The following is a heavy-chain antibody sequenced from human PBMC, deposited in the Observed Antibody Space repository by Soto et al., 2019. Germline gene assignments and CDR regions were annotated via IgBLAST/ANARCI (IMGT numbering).Heavy chain of an antibody. V-gene: IGHV3-21*01. D-gene: IGHD2-2*01. CDR1: GFAFNNYG. Sequence: GSLRLSCTVSGFAFNNYGISWVRQAAGKGLEWVSSISTSDYTYYSDSVKGRFTISRDNAKNSVSLQMNTLRVEDTAVYYCAREDSIIIPAVSDFWGQGTLVTVSS. CDR3: AREDSIIIPAVSDF. J-gene: IGHJ4*02. CDR2: ISTSDYT.